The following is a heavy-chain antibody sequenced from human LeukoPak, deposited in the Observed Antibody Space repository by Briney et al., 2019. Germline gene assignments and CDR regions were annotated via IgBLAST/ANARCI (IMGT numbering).Heavy chain of an antibody. V-gene: IGHV3-21*01. CDR2: ISSSSSYI. CDR1: GFPFSSYS. Sequence: GVSLRLSCAASGFPFSSYSMNWVRRASGKGWVWVSAISSSSSYIYYADSVKGRFTISRDNAKNSLYLQMNSLRAEDTAVYYCARDWGEYYFDYWGQGTLVTVSS. D-gene: IGHD3-16*01. CDR3: ARDWGEYYFDY. J-gene: IGHJ4*02.